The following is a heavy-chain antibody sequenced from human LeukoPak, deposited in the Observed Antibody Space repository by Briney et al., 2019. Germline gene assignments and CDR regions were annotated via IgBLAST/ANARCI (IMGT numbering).Heavy chain of an antibody. CDR2: TIGIGGST. D-gene: IGHD3-22*01. CDR1: GFTFSTYA. Sequence: GGSLRLSCAVSGFTFSTYAMGWGGQAPGKVLEWVSSTIGIGGSTYYAGSVKGRFTIPTDHSTKTPYLPINSLRAEDTAVYYCAKDRYYYASRTFGYCGQGTLVTVSS. V-gene: IGHV3-23*01. J-gene: IGHJ4*02. CDR3: AKDRYYYASRTFGY.